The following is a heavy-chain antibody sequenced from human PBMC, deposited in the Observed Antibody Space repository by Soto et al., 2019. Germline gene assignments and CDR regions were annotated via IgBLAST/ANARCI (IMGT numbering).Heavy chain of an antibody. Sequence: QVQLVQSGAEVKKPGASVKVSCKASGYTFTGYYMHWVRQAPGQGLEWMGWINPNSGGTNYAQKFQGRGTMTRDTSISTAYMELSRLRSDDTAVYYCARAHYDTAMVTVDANWFDPWGQGTLVTVSS. CDR2: INPNSGGT. D-gene: IGHD5-18*01. J-gene: IGHJ5*02. V-gene: IGHV1-2*02. CDR3: ARAHYDTAMVTVDANWFDP. CDR1: GYTFTGYY.